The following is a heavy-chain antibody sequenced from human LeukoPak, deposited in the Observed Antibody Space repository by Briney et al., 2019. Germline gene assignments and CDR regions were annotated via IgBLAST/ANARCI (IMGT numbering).Heavy chain of an antibody. V-gene: IGHV3-53*01. J-gene: IGHJ3*02. CDR2: IYSGGST. CDR1: GFIVSSSY. Sequence: GGSLRLSCAASGFIVSSSYMSWVRQAPGKGLEWVSVIYSGGSTYYADSVRGRFTISRDNSKNTLYLQMNSLRAEDTAVYYCARDSDPGAFDIWGQGTMVTVSS. CDR3: ARDSDPGAFDI.